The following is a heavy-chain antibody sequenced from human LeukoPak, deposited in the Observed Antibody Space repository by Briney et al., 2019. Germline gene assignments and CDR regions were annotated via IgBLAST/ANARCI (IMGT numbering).Heavy chain of an antibody. CDR1: GGSISSSSYY. CDR3: LRNDVDTAFFDY. D-gene: IGHD5-18*01. J-gene: IGHJ4*02. V-gene: IGHV4-39*01. Sequence: PSETLSLTCTVSGGSISSSSYYWGWIRQPPGKGLEWIGSIYYSGSTYYNPSLKSRVTISVDTSKNQFSLKLSSVTAADTAVYYCLRNDVDTAFFDYWGQGTLVTVSS. CDR2: IYYSGST.